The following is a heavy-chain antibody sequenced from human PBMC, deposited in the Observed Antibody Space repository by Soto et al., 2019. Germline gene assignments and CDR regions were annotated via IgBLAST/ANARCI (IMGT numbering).Heavy chain of an antibody. CDR3: AKEWAVVGEGFFDH. J-gene: IGHJ4*02. CDR2: ITGGGDNT. V-gene: IGHV3-23*01. Sequence: EVQLLESGGGLVQPGGSLRFSCAASGFTFSDYAMSWVRQAPGKGLEWVPAITGGGDNTYYADSVKGRFTISRDNSQNPVYLHMKSLRADDTAIYYCAKEWAVVGEGFFDHWGQGTLVTVSS. CDR1: GFTFSDYA. D-gene: IGHD6-19*01.